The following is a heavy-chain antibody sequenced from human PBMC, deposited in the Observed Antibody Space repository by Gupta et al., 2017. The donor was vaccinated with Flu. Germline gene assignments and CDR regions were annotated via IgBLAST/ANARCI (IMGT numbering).Heavy chain of an antibody. Sequence: QVQLVQSGAEVKNPGASVKVSCKASGYTFTSYDINWVRQASGQGLEWMGWMKPNSGNTGYAQKYQGRVTLTRNTSISTAYMEVSSLRSEDTAVYYCARRIGSGYATDYWGQGTLVTVSS. J-gene: IGHJ4*02. CDR3: ARRIGSGYATDY. CDR1: GYTFTSYD. D-gene: IGHD3-3*01. CDR2: MKPNSGNT. V-gene: IGHV1-8*01.